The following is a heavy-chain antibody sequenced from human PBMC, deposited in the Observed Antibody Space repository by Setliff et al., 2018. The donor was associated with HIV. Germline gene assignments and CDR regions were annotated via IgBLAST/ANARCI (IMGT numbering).Heavy chain of an antibody. Sequence: GSLRLSCAASGFTFSDSSMNWVRQAPGKGLEWVSSISSTSDYIYYADSVKGRFTISRDNAKNSLYLEMNSLRAEDTALYYCARDTATIPGWVEDMDVWGKGTTVTVSS. D-gene: IGHD3-9*01. J-gene: IGHJ6*03. CDR3: ARDTATIPGWVEDMDV. CDR2: ISSTSDYI. CDR1: GFTFSDSS. V-gene: IGHV3-21*06.